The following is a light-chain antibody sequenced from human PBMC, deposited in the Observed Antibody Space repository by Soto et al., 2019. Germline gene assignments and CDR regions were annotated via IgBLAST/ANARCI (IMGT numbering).Light chain of an antibody. CDR2: DSS. CDR1: QDISNY. V-gene: IGKV1-33*01. Sequence: DIQMTQSPSSLSGSVGDRFTITCQASQDISNYLNWYQQKPGKAPKLLIYDSSNLETGVPSRFSGSGSGTDFTFTISSLQPEDIATYYCQQYDNLPFGGGTKVDIK. J-gene: IGKJ4*01. CDR3: QQYDNLP.